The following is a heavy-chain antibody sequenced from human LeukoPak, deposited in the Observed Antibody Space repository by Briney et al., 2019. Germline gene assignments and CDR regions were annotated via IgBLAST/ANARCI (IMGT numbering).Heavy chain of an antibody. CDR2: INDNGDGT. CDR3: ARDAAADY. Sequence: GGSLRLSCAASGFTFSSYAMSWVRQAPGKGLKWVSTINDNGDGTYYADSVKGRFTISRDNAKNSLYLQMNSLRAEDTAVYYCARDAAADYWGQGTLVTVSS. J-gene: IGHJ4*02. D-gene: IGHD6-25*01. CDR1: GFTFSSYA. V-gene: IGHV3-23*01.